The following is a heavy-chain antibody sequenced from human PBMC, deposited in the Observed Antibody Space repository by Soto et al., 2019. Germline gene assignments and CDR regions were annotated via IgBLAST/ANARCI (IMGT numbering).Heavy chain of an antibody. CDR3: AKPESDWNDHFDY. CDR2: ISYDGTDE. D-gene: IGHD1-1*01. Sequence: QVQLVESGGGVVQPGRSLRLSCAASGFSFSSYGMHWVRQAPGKGLEWVAMISYDGTDEYYADSVKGRFTISRDNSKNAVYLQMNSLRAEDTAVFYGAKPESDWNDHFDYWGQVTLVTVSS. CDR1: GFSFSSYG. J-gene: IGHJ4*02. V-gene: IGHV3-30*18.